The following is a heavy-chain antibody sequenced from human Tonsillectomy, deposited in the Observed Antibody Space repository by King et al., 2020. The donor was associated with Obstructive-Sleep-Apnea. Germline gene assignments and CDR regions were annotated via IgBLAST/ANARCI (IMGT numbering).Heavy chain of an antibody. D-gene: IGHD3-10*01. J-gene: IGHJ6*02. Sequence: VQLVESGGGLVQPGGSLRLSCTTSGFSVRRGYMSWVRQAPGKGLEWVSVIYPSGTTFYAESVKARFTISRHTSKNTLYLQMNSLGPDDTAVYYCARDQGLLWFGAMDVWGHGTTVIVSS. CDR2: IYPSGTT. V-gene: IGHV3-53*04. CDR1: GFSVRRGY. CDR3: ARDQGLLWFGAMDV.